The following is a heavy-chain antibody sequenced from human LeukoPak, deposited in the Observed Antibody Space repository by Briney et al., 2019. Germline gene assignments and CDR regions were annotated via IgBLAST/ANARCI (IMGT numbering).Heavy chain of an antibody. V-gene: IGHV1-2*02. CDR3: ARTMDRYYYDSSGYYSFDY. CDR1: GYTFTGYY. CDR2: INPNSGGT. Sequence: ASVKVSCKASGYTFTGYYMHWVRQAPGQGLEWMGWINPNSGGTNYAQKFQGRVTMTTDTSTSTAYMELRSLSSDDTAVYYCARTMDRYYYDSSGYYSFDYWGQGTLVTVSS. D-gene: IGHD3-22*01. J-gene: IGHJ4*02.